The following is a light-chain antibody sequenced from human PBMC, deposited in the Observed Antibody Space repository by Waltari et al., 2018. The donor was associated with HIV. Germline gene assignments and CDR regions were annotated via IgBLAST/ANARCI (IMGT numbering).Light chain of an antibody. Sequence: QSVLTQPPSVSAAPGQKVIISCSGGYSNIGKSSVSWYQQLPGTAPKLLIYGSNRLPSGSADRFSGSKSGTSATLAITGLQSGDEADYFCGTWDTSLSVGIFGGGTKLTVL. CDR3: GTWDTSLSVGI. CDR2: GSN. V-gene: IGLV1-51*01. J-gene: IGLJ2*01. CDR1: YSNIGKSS.